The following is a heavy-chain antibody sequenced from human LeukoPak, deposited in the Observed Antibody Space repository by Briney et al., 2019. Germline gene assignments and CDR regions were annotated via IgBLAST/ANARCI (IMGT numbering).Heavy chain of an antibody. CDR1: GFTFSSYG. Sequence: PGGSLRLSCAASGFTFSSYGMHWVRQAPGKGLEWVAVISYDGSNKYYADSVKGRFTISRDNSKNTLYLQMNSLRAEDTAVYYCAFYYGSGSYYPFDYWGQGTLVTVSP. CDR2: ISYDGSNK. CDR3: AFYYGSGSYYPFDY. V-gene: IGHV3-30*03. D-gene: IGHD3-10*01. J-gene: IGHJ4*02.